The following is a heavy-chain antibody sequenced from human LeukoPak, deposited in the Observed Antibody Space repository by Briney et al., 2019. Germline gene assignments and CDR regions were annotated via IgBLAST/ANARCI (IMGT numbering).Heavy chain of an antibody. J-gene: IGHJ4*02. V-gene: IGHV3-30*18. CDR2: ISYDGSNK. D-gene: IGHD6-13*01. CDR1: GFTFSSYG. CDR3: AKVSQQLPYYFDY. Sequence: GGSLRLSCAASGFTFSSYGMHWVRQAPGKGLEWVAVISYDGSNKYYADSVKGRFTISRDNSKNTLYLQMNSLRAEDTAVYYCAKVSQQLPYYFDYWGQGTLVTVSS.